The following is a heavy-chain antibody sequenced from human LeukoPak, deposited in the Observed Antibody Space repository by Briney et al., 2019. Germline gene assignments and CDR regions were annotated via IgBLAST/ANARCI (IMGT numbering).Heavy chain of an antibody. CDR3: ARRTYDISSGYYYGMDV. CDR1: GFTFSDYY. J-gene: IGHJ6*02. Sequence: GGSLRLSCAASGFTFSDYYMSWIRQAPGKGLEWVSYISSSGSTIYYADSVKGRFTISRDNAKNSLYLQMNSLRAEDTAVYYCARRTYDISSGYYYGMDVWGQGTTVTVSS. CDR2: ISSSGSTI. V-gene: IGHV3-11*01. D-gene: IGHD3-9*01.